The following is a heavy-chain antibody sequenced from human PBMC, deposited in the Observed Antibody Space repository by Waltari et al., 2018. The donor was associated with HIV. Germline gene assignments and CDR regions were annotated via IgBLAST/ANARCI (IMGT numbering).Heavy chain of an antibody. CDR1: GFTFSSYW. Sequence: EVQLVESGGGLVQPGGSLRLSCAASGFTFSSYWMSWVRQAPGKGLEWVANIKQDGSEKYYVDSVKGRFTISRDNAKNSLYLQMNSLRAEDTAVYYCARGLLGMIVVVITSDAFDIWGQGTMVTVSS. V-gene: IGHV3-7*01. CDR2: IKQDGSEK. D-gene: IGHD3-22*01. CDR3: ARGLLGMIVVVITSDAFDI. J-gene: IGHJ3*02.